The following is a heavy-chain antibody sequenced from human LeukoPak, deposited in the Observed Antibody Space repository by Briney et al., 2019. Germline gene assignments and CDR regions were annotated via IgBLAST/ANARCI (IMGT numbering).Heavy chain of an antibody. CDR2: INPSGGST. Sequence: ASVKVSCKASGYTFTSYYMHWVRQAPGQGLEWMGIINPSGGSTSYAQKFQGRVTMTRDMSTSTVYMELSSLRSEDTAVYYCAKDWTDYCSGGSCYSGFDYWGQGTLVTVSS. CDR3: AKDWTDYCSGGSCYSGFDY. CDR1: GYTFTSYY. J-gene: IGHJ4*02. V-gene: IGHV1-46*01. D-gene: IGHD2-15*01.